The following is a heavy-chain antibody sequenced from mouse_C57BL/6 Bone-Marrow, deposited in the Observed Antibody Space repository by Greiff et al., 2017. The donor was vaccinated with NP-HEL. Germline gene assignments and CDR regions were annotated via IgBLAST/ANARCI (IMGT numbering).Heavy chain of an antibody. D-gene: IGHD2-5*01. CDR3: ARGVDYSNYFDY. CDR1: GYTFTDYY. Sequence: EVQLQQSGPVLVKPGASVKMSCKASGYTFTDYYMNWVKQSHGKSLEWIGVINPYNGGTSYNQKFKGKATLTVDKSSSTAYMELNSLTSEDSAVYYCARGVDYSNYFDYWGQGTTLTVSS. J-gene: IGHJ2*01. CDR2: INPYNGGT. V-gene: IGHV1-19*01.